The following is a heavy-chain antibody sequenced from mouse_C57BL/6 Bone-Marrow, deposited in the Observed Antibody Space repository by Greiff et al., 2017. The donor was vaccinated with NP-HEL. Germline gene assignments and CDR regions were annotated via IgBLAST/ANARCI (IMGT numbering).Heavy chain of an antibody. D-gene: IGHD1-1*01. CDR3: ATHYYGSSYGGAMDY. V-gene: IGHV5-16*02. CDR1: GFTFSDYY. Sequence: EVQVVESEGGLVQPGSSMKLSCTASGFTFSDYYMAWVRQVPEKGLEWVANINYDGSSTYYLDSLKSRFIISRDNAKNILYLQMSSLKSEDTAMYYCATHYYGSSYGGAMDYWGQGTSVTVSS. CDR2: INYDGSST. J-gene: IGHJ4*01.